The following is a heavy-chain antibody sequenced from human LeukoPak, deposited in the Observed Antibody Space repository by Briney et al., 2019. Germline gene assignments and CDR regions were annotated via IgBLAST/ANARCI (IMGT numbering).Heavy chain of an antibody. V-gene: IGHV4-31*03. J-gene: IGHJ4*02. CDR1: GGSISSSSYY. D-gene: IGHD3-10*01. CDR2: IYYSGST. CDR3: ARAPITMVRGVIGYYFDY. Sequence: NSLETLSLTCTVSGGSISSSSYYWGWIRQPPGKGLEWIGYIYYSGSTYYNPSLKSRVTISVDTSKNQFSLKLSSVTAADTAVYYCARAPITMVRGVIGYYFDYWGQGTLVTVSS.